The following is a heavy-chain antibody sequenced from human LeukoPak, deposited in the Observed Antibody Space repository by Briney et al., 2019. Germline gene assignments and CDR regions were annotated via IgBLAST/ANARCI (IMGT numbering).Heavy chain of an antibody. V-gene: IGHV1-2*02. CDR3: ASPRLVPLDAFDL. D-gene: IGHD6-19*01. J-gene: IGHJ3*01. CDR1: GYTFSGYY. CDR2: INPNSGGT. Sequence: ASVKVSCKASGYTFSGYYMHWVRQAPGQGLEWMGWINPNSGGTNYAQKVQGRVTMTRDTSISTAYMELNRLRSDDTAVYYCASPRLVPLDAFDLWGQGTVVTVSS.